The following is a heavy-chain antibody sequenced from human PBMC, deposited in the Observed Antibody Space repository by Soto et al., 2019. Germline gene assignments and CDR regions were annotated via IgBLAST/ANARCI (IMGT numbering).Heavy chain of an antibody. V-gene: IGHV1-69*01. CDR2: FIPIFVSA. CDR3: ARGVSSDTTGFRGYDL. J-gene: IGHJ4*02. CDR1: GGTVSSYA. D-gene: IGHD3-10*01. Sequence: QLHLVQSGAEVKKAGSSVKVSCTASGGTVSSYAITWVRQAPGKGLEWMGVFIPIFVSAHYAPECQGRITITADEYTSTAYMELSGLTSEDTDIYYCARGVSSDTTGFRGYDLWGQGTQVTVSS.